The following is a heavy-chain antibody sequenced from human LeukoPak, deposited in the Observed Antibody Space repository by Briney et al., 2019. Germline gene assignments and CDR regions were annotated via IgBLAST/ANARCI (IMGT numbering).Heavy chain of an antibody. V-gene: IGHV4-38-2*02. CDR2: IYHSGST. D-gene: IGHD3-3*01. J-gene: IGHJ5*02. Sequence: SETLSLTCTVSGYSISSGYYWGWIRQPPGKGLEWIGSIYHSGSTYYNPSLKSRVTISVDTSKNQFSLKLSSVTAADTAVYYCASPISPWGQGTLVTVSS. CDR1: GYSISSGYY. CDR3: ASPISP.